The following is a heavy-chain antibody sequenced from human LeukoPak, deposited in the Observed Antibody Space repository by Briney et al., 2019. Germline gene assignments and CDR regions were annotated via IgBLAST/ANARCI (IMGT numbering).Heavy chain of an antibody. J-gene: IGHJ4*02. D-gene: IGHD3-16*01. Sequence: PGASVKVSCKASGYTFTAYYIHWVRQAPGQGLEWMGRINPNSDYTDYAQNFQGRVTMTRDTSISTAYMEVSRLRSDDTAMYYCARVSYGNDTTPFDYWGQGTLVTVSS. CDR1: GYTFTAYY. V-gene: IGHV1-2*06. CDR3: ARVSYGNDTTPFDY. CDR2: INPNSDYT.